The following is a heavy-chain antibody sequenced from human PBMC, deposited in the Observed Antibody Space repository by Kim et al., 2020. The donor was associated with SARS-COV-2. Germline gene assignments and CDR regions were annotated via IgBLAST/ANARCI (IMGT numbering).Heavy chain of an antibody. CDR1: GVSISSRSYY. Sequence: SETLSLTCTVSGVSISSRSYYWGWIRQPPGRGLEGIGNIYYTGSTYYHPSLKRRVTMSVDTSKNQFSLRLNSVTAADTAIFYCARLLVGSSYGDAFDVWGQGTMVFVSS. D-gene: IGHD6-6*01. CDR2: IYYTGST. J-gene: IGHJ3*01. V-gene: IGHV4-39*01. CDR3: ARLLVGSSYGDAFDV.